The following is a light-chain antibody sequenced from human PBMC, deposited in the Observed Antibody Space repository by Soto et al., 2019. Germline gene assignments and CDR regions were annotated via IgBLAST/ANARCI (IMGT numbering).Light chain of an antibody. CDR3: QQYNSS. CDR2: KAS. J-gene: IGKJ1*01. Sequence: DIQMTQSPSTLSASVGDRVTITCRASQSIGDSLAWYQQKPGKAPKLLIYKASSLESGVPSRFSGSGSGTEFTLTISSLQPDDFATYYCQQYNSSFGQGTKVDI. CDR1: QSIGDS. V-gene: IGKV1-5*03.